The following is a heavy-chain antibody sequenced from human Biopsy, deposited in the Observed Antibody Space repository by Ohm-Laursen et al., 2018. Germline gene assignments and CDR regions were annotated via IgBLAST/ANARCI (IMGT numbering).Heavy chain of an antibody. D-gene: IGHD2-2*01. J-gene: IGHJ2*01. CDR3: ARGRRHCSGTCSRWYFDL. CDR1: GFSFTGYY. CDR2: ISPKSGDT. Sequence: SVKVSCKASGFSFTGYYIHWVRQAPGQGLEWMGWISPKSGDTNYAHKFQGNITMTRDTSMSTAYMDLSRLRSDDTAVYYCARGRRHCSGTCSRWYFDLWGRGTLVTVSS. V-gene: IGHV1-2*02.